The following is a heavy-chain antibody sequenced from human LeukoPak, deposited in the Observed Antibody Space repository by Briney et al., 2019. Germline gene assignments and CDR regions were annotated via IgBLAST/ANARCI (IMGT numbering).Heavy chain of an antibody. J-gene: IGHJ4*02. D-gene: IGHD3-3*01. CDR2: IYPGDSDT. CDR1: GYSFTSYW. CDR3: AGSTQYYDFWSGSSCFDY. Sequence: GESLKISCKGSGYSFTSYWIGWVRQMPGKGLEWMGIIYPGDSDTRYSPSFQGQVTISADKSISTAYLQWSSLKASDTAMYYCAGSTQYYDFWSGSSCFDYWGQGTLVTVSS. V-gene: IGHV5-51*01.